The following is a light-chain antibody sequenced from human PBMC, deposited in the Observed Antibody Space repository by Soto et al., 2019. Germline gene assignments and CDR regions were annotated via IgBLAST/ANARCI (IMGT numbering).Light chain of an antibody. CDR2: EVS. J-gene: IGLJ1*01. CDR1: SSDLGNYNF. Sequence: QSVLTQSASVSGSPGQSITISCTGTSSDLGNYNFVSWFQQHPGKAPKLVIYEVSNRPSGVSSRFSASKSGNTASLTISGLQAEDEADYFCCSYAGSSTYVFGTGTKVTVL. CDR3: CSYAGSSTYV. V-gene: IGLV2-23*02.